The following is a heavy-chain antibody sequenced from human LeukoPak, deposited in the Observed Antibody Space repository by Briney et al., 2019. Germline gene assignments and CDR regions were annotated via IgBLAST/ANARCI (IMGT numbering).Heavy chain of an antibody. CDR1: GFTFSNYW. J-gene: IGHJ4*02. Sequence: PGGSLRLSCAASGFTFSNYWMSWVRQAPGKGLEWVANIKEDGSEKYYVDSVKGRFTISRDNAKNSLSLQVNSLRAEDTAVYYCARSRSGYYEDYWGQGTLVTVSS. CDR2: IKEDGSEK. D-gene: IGHD3-22*01. V-gene: IGHV3-7*01. CDR3: ARSRSGYYEDY.